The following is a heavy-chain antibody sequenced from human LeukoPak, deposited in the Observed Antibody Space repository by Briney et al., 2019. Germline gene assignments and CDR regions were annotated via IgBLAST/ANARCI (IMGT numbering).Heavy chain of an antibody. V-gene: IGHV3-11*01. CDR3: ARELYSYGYGPTAFDY. Sequence: PGGSLRLSCAASGFTFSDYYMSWIRQAPGKGLEWVSYISSSGSTIYYADSVKGRFTISRDNAKNSLYLQMNSLRAEDTAVYYRARELYSYGYGPTAFDYWGQGTLVTVSS. D-gene: IGHD5-18*01. J-gene: IGHJ4*02. CDR1: GFTFSDYY. CDR2: ISSSGSTI.